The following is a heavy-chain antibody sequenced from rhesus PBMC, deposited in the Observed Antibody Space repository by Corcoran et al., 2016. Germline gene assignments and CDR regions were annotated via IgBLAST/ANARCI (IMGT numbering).Heavy chain of an antibody. J-gene: IGHJ3*01. D-gene: IGHD4-23*01. V-gene: IGHV4-165*01. Sequence: QVQLQESGPGLVKPSETLSLTCAVSGGSFSGYYWGWIRQPPGKGLEWIGYISGSSGSPHSTPSLNSRVTISTDTSKNQFSLKLSSVTAADTAVYYCARDEWTVTTAFDFWGQGLRVTVSS. CDR3: ARDEWTVTTAFDF. CDR2: ISGSSGSP. CDR1: GGSFSGYY.